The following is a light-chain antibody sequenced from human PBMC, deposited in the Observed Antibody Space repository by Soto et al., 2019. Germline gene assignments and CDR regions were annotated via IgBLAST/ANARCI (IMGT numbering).Light chain of an antibody. V-gene: IGKV1-5*03. CDR2: KAS. Sequence: IQMTQSPSSLSASVVDRVTITCRASQGIRNDLGWYQQKPGKAPKLLIYKASSLESGVPSRFSGSGSGTEFTLTISSLQPDDFATYYCQQYNSYSWTFGQGTKVDI. J-gene: IGKJ1*01. CDR1: QGIRND. CDR3: QQYNSYSWT.